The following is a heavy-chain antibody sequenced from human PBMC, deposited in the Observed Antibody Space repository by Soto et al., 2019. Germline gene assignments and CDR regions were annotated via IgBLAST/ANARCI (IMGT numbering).Heavy chain of an antibody. V-gene: IGHV3-33*01. CDR2: IWYDGSNK. D-gene: IGHD6-13*01. J-gene: IGHJ4*02. CDR1: GFTFSSYG. Sequence: QVQLVESGGGVVQPGRSLRLSCAASGFTFSSYGMHWVRQAPGKGLEWVAVIWYDGSNKYYADSVKGRFTISRDNSKNTLYLQMNSLRAEDTAVYYCARDSPYSSSWLDPDYWGQGTLVTVSS. CDR3: ARDSPYSSSWLDPDY.